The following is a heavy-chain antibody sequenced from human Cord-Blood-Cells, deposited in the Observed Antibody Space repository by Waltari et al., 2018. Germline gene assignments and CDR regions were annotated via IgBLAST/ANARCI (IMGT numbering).Heavy chain of an antibody. D-gene: IGHD7-27*01. CDR3: ARGALAWGHFDY. Sequence: QVQLQESGPGLVKPSETLSLTCTVSGGSISSHYWSWIRQPPGKGLEWIGYIYYSGSTNYNPSLKSRVTISVDTSKNQCSLKLSSVTAADTAVYYCARGALAWGHFDYWGQGTLVTVSS. V-gene: IGHV4-59*11. CDR2: IYYSGST. CDR1: GGSISSHY. J-gene: IGHJ4*02.